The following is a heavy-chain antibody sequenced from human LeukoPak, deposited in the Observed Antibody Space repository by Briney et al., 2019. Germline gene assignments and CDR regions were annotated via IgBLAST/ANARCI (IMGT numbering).Heavy chain of an antibody. CDR1: GFTFSSYD. J-gene: IGHJ4*02. CDR2: IGTAGDT. CDR3: ARVGDGYNYDY. V-gene: IGHV3-13*01. D-gene: IGHD5-24*01. Sequence: HAGGSLRLSCAASGFTFSSYDMHWVRQATGKGLEWVSAIGTAGDTYYPGSVKGRFTISRENAKNSLYLQMNSLRAGDTAVYYCARVGDGYNYDYWGQGTLVTVSS.